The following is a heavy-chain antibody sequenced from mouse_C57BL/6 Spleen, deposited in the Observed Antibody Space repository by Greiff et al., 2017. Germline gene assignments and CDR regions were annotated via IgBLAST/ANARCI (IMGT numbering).Heavy chain of an antibody. V-gene: IGHV1-4*01. CDR3: ARSDYSGNYAMDY. CDR1: GYTFTSYT. D-gene: IGHD2-13*01. CDR2: INPSSGYT. Sequence: QVQLQQSGAELARPGASVKMSCKASGYTFTSYTMHWVKQRPGQGLEWIGYINPSSGYTKYNQKFKDKATLTADKSSSTAYMQLSSLTSEDSAVYYCARSDYSGNYAMDYWGQGTSVSVSS. J-gene: IGHJ4*01.